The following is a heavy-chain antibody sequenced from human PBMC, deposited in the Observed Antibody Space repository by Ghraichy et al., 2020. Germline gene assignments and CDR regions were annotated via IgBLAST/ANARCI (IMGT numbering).Heavy chain of an antibody. D-gene: IGHD2-2*01. Sequence: SETLSLTCIVSGGSISSYYWSWIRQSPGKGLEYIGYVYYNGNTDYNPSLKSRVTISVDTSKNQFSLKLSSVTAADTAVYYCARDRGYQLLSSTETDKYYYYGMDVWGQGTTVTVSS. CDR1: GGSISSYY. CDR2: VYYNGNT. V-gene: IGHV4-59*01. J-gene: IGHJ6*02. CDR3: ARDRGYQLLSSTETDKYYYYGMDV.